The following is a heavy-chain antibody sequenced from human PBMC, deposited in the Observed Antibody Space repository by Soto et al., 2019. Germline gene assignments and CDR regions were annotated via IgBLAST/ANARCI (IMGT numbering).Heavy chain of an antibody. CDR1: GFTFSSYG. J-gene: IGHJ4*02. CDR3: AKEEYSSSSFDIFFDY. D-gene: IGHD6-6*01. V-gene: IGHV3-30*18. Sequence: GGSLRLSCAASGFTFSSYGMHWVRQAPGKGLEWVAVISYDGSNKYYADSVKGRFTISRDNSKNTLYLQMNSLRAEDTAVYYCAKEEYSSSSFDIFFDYWGQGTLVTVSS. CDR2: ISYDGSNK.